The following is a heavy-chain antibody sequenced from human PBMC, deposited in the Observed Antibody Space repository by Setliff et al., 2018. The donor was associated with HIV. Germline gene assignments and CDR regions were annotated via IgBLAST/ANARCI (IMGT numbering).Heavy chain of an antibody. CDR1: GGSISSHY. D-gene: IGHD3-22*01. CDR2: IYYSGTS. V-gene: IGHV4-59*08. CDR3: ARSRIRGYYDTSPAMAFDI. Sequence: SETLSLTCTVSGGSISSHYWSWIRQPPGKGLEWIGSIYYSGTSDYNSSLKSRIVISLDTSKKQFSLHFYSVTAADTAVYYCARSRIRGYYDTSPAMAFDIWGQGTMVTVSS. J-gene: IGHJ3*02.